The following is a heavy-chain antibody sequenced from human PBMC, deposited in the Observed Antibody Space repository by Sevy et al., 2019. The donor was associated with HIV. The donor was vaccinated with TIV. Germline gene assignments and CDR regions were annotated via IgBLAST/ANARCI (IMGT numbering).Heavy chain of an antibody. J-gene: IGHJ4*02. Sequence: GGSLRLSCPVSGFSLSSYWMHWVRQAPGKGLEWVANIKQDESEKYYVASVKGRFTISRDNAKNSVYLQMNSLRPEDTAIYYRARGNSGSFDYWGQGTLVTVSS. D-gene: IGHD3-22*01. V-gene: IGHV3-7*04. CDR2: IKQDESEK. CDR3: ARGNSGSFDY. CDR1: GFSLSSYW.